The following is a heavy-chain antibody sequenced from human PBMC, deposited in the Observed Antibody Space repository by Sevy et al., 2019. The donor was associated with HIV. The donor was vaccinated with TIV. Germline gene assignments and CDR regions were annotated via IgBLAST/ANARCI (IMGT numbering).Heavy chain of an antibody. CDR1: GYSLSKLS. V-gene: IGHV1-24*01. Sequence: ASVKVSCKVFGYSLSKLSMNWVRQAPGKGLEWMGSLDPGNGEITYAQTLQGRVTMTEDTSTDTAYMELSSLTSEDTATYYCATVGLGYYSGSSYYQGDWFDPWGQGTLVTVSS. D-gene: IGHD2-15*01. J-gene: IGHJ5*02. CDR2: LDPGNGEI. CDR3: ATVGLGYYSGSSYYQGDWFDP.